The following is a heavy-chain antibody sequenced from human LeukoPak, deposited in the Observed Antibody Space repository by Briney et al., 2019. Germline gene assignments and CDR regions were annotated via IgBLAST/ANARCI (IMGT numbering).Heavy chain of an antibody. J-gene: IGHJ5*02. V-gene: IGHV4-34*01. CDR3: ARELRYSSSWYPNWFDP. Sequence: SETLSLTCAVYGGSFSGYYWSWIRQPPGKGLEWIEEINHSGSTNYNPSLKSRVTISVDTSKNQFSLKLSSVTAADTAVCYCARELRYSSSWYPNWFDPWGQGTLVTVSS. CDR2: INHSGST. CDR1: GGSFSGYY. D-gene: IGHD6-13*01.